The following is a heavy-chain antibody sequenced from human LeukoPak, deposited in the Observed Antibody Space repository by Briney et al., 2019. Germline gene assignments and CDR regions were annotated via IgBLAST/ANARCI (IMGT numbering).Heavy chain of an antibody. CDR2: IYYSGST. V-gene: IGHV4-39*01. J-gene: IGHJ6*02. D-gene: IGHD5-18*01. CDR1: GGSISSSSYY. CDR3: ARRDTAMVKSSGWSDYYYGMDV. Sequence: PSETLSLTCTVSGGSISSSSYYWGWIRQPPGKGLEWIGSIYYSGSTYYNPSLNSRVTISVDTSKNQFSLKLSSVTAADTAVYYCARRDTAMVKSSGWSDYYYGMDVWGQGTTVTVSS.